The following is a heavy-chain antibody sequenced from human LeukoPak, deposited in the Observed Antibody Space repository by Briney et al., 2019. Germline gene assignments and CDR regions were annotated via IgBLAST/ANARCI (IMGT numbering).Heavy chain of an antibody. V-gene: IGHV3-20*04. Sequence: GGSLRLSCAASGFTFDDYGMSWVRQAPGKGLEWVSGINWNGGSTVYADSVKGRFTISRDNAKNSLYLQMNSLRAEDTALYYCARDIYDSSGWMGYYFDYWGQGTLVTVSS. CDR2: INWNGGST. CDR3: ARDIYDSSGWMGYYFDY. D-gene: IGHD3-22*01. J-gene: IGHJ4*02. CDR1: GFTFDDYG.